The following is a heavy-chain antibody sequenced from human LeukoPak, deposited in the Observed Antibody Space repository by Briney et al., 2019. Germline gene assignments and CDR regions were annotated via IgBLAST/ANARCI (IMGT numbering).Heavy chain of an antibody. Sequence: GGSLRLSCAASGFTFSSYATSWVRQAPGKGLEWVSAISGSGGSTYYADSVKGRFTISRDNSKNTLYLQMNSLRAEDTAVYYCATYSSSWYCFDYWGQGTLVTVSS. CDR2: ISGSGGST. V-gene: IGHV3-23*01. CDR1: GFTFSSYA. D-gene: IGHD6-13*01. CDR3: ATYSSSWYCFDY. J-gene: IGHJ4*02.